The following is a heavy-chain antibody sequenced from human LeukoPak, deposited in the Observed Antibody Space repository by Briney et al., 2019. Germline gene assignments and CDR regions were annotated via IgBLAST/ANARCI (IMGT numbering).Heavy chain of an antibody. CDR2: IYYSGST. Sequence: PSETLSLTCTVSGGSISSGGYYWSWIRQHPGKGLEWIGYIYYSGSTYYNPSLKSRVTISVDTSKNRFSLKLSSVTAADTAVYYCARDYYDSSGYYSAFDIWGQGTMVTVSS. J-gene: IGHJ3*02. V-gene: IGHV4-31*03. CDR1: GGSISSGGYY. D-gene: IGHD3-22*01. CDR3: ARDYYDSSGYYSAFDI.